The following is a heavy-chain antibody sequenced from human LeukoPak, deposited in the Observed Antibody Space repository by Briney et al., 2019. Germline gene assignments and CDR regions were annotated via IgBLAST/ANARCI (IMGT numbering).Heavy chain of an antibody. Sequence: GALRLSCAASGFTFSSYWMSWVRQAPGKGLEWVANIKQDGSEKYYVDSVKGRFTISRDNAKNSLYLQMNSLRAEDTAVYYCARGGGYYYFDYRGQGTLVTVSS. D-gene: IGHD3-22*01. CDR2: IKQDGSEK. CDR3: ARGGGYYYFDY. J-gene: IGHJ4*02. V-gene: IGHV3-7*01. CDR1: GFTFSSYW.